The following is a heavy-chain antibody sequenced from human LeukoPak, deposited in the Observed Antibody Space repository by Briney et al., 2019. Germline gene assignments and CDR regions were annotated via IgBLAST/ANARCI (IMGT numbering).Heavy chain of an antibody. Sequence: PSETLSLTCAVYGGSFSAYSWNWIRQAPGKGLEWIGEINHGGSTDYKPTLKSRVTISVDTSKSQFSLKLSSVTAADTAVYYCAARRGIAPRPLGSWGQGTLVTVSA. D-gene: IGHD6-6*01. CDR3: AARRGIAPRPLGS. CDR2: INHGGST. CDR1: GGSFSAYS. J-gene: IGHJ5*02. V-gene: IGHV4-34*01.